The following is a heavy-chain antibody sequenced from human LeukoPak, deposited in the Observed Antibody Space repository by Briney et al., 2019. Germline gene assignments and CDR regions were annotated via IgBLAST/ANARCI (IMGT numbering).Heavy chain of an antibody. CDR1: GFTFNNYP. Sequence: GGSLRLSCAASGFTFNNYPIHWVRQAPGKGLEYVSAISSNGDNTYYANSVKGRFTVSRDNSKNTVYLQMGSLRPDDMAVYYCARERPDYGSNVDYWGQGTLVTVSS. V-gene: IGHV3-64*01. CDR2: ISSNGDNT. CDR3: ARERPDYGSNVDY. J-gene: IGHJ4*02. D-gene: IGHD4-23*01.